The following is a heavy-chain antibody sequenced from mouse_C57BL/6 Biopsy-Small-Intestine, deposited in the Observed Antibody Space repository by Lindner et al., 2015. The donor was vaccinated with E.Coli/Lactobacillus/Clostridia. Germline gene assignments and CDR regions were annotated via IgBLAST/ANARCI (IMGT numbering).Heavy chain of an antibody. V-gene: IGHV1-53*01. CDR2: IDPNSGGA. Sequence: SVKVSCKASGYTFTGYYMHWVRQAPGQGLEWMGHIDPNSGGANYPQKFQGRVTVTRDTSISTVYMELSRLTSDDTAVYYCVREYFKFDYWGQGTLVTVSS. D-gene: IGHD5-2*01. CDR3: VREYFKFDY. CDR1: GYTFTGYY. J-gene: IGHJ4*01.